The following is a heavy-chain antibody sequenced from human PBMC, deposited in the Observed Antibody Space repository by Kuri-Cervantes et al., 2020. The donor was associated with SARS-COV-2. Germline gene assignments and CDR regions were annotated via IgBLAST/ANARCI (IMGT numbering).Heavy chain of an antibody. Sequence: GGSLRLSCAASGFTFSSYAMHWVRQAPGKGLEWVAVISYDGSNKYYADSVKGRFTISRDNSKNTLYLQMNSLRAEDTAVYYCARGGSSGWSQLEYWGRGTLVTVSS. V-gene: IGHV3-30*04. J-gene: IGHJ4*02. CDR3: ARGGSSGWSQLEY. CDR1: GFTFSSYA. D-gene: IGHD6-19*01. CDR2: ISYDGSNK.